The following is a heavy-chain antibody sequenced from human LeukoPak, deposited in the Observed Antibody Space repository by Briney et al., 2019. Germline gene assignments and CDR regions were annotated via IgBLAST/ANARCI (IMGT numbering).Heavy chain of an antibody. Sequence: GGSLRLSCAASGFTFDDYAMHWVRQAPGKGLEWVSLISGDGGSTYYADSVKGRFTISRDNSKNSPYLQMNSLRTEDTALYYCAKGQRHYYGMDVWGQGTTVTVSS. CDR3: AKGQRHYYGMDV. V-gene: IGHV3-43*02. J-gene: IGHJ6*02. CDR2: ISGDGGST. CDR1: GFTFDDYA.